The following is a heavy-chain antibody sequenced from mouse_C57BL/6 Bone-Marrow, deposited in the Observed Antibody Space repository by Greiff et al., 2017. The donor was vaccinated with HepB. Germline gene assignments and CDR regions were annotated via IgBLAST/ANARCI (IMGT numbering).Heavy chain of an antibody. Sequence: VQLQQSGAELVKPGASVKISCKASGYAFSSYWMNWVKQRPGKGLEWIGQIYPGDGDTNYNGKFKGKATLTADTSSSTAYMQLSSLTSEDSAVYYCARGGFITTVVATRGYAMDYWGQGTSVTVSS. CDR1: GYAFSSYW. CDR3: ARGGFITTVVATRGYAMDY. D-gene: IGHD1-1*01. V-gene: IGHV1-80*01. J-gene: IGHJ4*01. CDR2: IYPGDGDT.